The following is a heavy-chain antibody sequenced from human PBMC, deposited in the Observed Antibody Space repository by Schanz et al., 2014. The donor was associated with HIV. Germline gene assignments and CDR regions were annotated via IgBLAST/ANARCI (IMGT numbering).Heavy chain of an antibody. CDR1: GGSFSVYS. CDR3: ARTPYYFDY. V-gene: IGHV4-34*01. J-gene: IGHJ4*02. CDR2: INHSGST. Sequence: QVQLQQWGAGLLKPSETLSLTCAVYGGSFSVYSWSWIRQPPGKGLQWIGEINHSGSTNYNPSLKSRVTISVDTSKNQSPLRLNSVTAADTAVYYCARTPYYFDYWGQGTLVTVSS.